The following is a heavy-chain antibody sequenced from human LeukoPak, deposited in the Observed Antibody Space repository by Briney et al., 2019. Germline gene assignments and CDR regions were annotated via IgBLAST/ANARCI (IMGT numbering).Heavy chain of an antibody. Sequence: GGSLRLSCGASGFTFRNYGMHWVRQAPGKGLEWVAIIWYDGSEKYYADSVKGRFTISRDNSKNTLYLQMNSLRVEDTAVYYCARGHPRTSVFDFGGQGTMVTLSS. CDR1: GFTFRNYG. CDR3: ARGHPRTSVFDF. CDR2: IWYDGSEK. J-gene: IGHJ3*01. V-gene: IGHV3-33*01. D-gene: IGHD5/OR15-5a*01.